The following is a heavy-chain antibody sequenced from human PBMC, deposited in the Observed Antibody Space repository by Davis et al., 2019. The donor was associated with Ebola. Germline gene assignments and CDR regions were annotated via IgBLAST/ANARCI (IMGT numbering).Heavy chain of an antibody. CDR2: ISGRGGST. V-gene: IGHV3-23*01. CDR1: RFTFSSYG. J-gene: IGHJ6*02. CDR3: ASNYYAMDV. Sequence: ESLKISCAASRFTFSSYGMNWVRQAPGKGLEWVSTISGRGGSTHYADSVKGRFTISRDNSKNTLYLQMNSLRAEDTAVYYCASNYYAMDVWGQGTTVTVSS.